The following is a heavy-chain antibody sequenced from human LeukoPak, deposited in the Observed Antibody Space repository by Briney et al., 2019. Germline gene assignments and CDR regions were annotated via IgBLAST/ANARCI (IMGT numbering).Heavy chain of an antibody. CDR1: VYTFTSYG. CDR3: AREEWEYAGYNDY. Sequence: GASVKVSCKASVYTFTSYGISWVRQAPGQGVEWMGWISAYNGNTNYAQKLQGRVTMTTDTSTSTAYTELRSLRSDDTAVYYCAREEWEYAGYNDYWGQGTLVTVSS. J-gene: IGHJ4*02. V-gene: IGHV1-18*01. CDR2: ISAYNGNT. D-gene: IGHD1-26*01.